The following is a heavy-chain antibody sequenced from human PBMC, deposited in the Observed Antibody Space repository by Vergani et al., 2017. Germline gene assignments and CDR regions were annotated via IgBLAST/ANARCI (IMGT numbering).Heavy chain of an antibody. Sequence: EVQLVESGGGLVKPGGSLRLSCAASGFTFSSYTMNWVRPAPGKGLEWVSSISSSSSYIYYADSVKGRFTISRDNAKNSLYLQMNSLRAEDTAVYYCARIHYYYDSSGDTPESIDYWGQGSLVTVSS. CDR2: ISSSSSYI. CDR1: GFTFSSYT. CDR3: ARIHYYYDSSGDTPESIDY. D-gene: IGHD3-22*01. V-gene: IGHV3-21*01. J-gene: IGHJ4*02.